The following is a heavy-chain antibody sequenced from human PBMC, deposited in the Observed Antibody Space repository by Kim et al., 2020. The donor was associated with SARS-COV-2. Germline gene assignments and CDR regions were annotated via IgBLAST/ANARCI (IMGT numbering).Heavy chain of an antibody. CDR1: GFTFSSSS. D-gene: IGHD2-15*01. J-gene: IGHJ4*02. V-gene: IGHV3-23*01. CDR3: AKDRMGPLAATWYFDY. CDR2: IVSGGDIT. Sequence: GGSLRLSCAASGFTFSSSSMAWVRQAPGKGLEWVSSIVSGGDITYYADSVKGRSTISRDNSESTLYLQMDSLRAGDTALYYCAKDRMGPLAATWYFDYWGQGPLVTVSS.